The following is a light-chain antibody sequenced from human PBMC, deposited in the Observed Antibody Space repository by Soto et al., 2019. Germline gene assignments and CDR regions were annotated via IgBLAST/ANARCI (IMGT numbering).Light chain of an antibody. Sequence: QSVLTQPASVSXSPGQSITISCTGTSSDVGGYNYVSWYQQYPGKAPKLMIYEVSNRPSGVSNRFSGSKSGNTASLTISGLQPEDEADYYCSSYTSTSTRVFGGGTQLTVL. CDR1: SSDVGGYNY. V-gene: IGLV2-14*01. CDR3: SSYTSTSTRV. J-gene: IGLJ2*01. CDR2: EVS.